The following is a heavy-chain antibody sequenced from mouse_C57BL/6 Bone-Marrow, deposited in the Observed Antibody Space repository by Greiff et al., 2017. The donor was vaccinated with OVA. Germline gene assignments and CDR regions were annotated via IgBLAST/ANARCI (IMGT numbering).Heavy chain of an antibody. D-gene: IGHD4-1*01. J-gene: IGHJ1*03. V-gene: IGHV5-4*01. CDR3: ALTGTGWYFDV. Sequence: EVQVVESGGGLVKPGGSLKLSCAASGFTFSSYAMSWVRQTPEKRLEWVATISDGGSYTYYPDNVKGRFTISRDNAKNNLYLQMSHLKSEDTAMYYCALTGTGWYFDVWGTGTTVTVSS. CDR1: GFTFSSYA. CDR2: ISDGGSYT.